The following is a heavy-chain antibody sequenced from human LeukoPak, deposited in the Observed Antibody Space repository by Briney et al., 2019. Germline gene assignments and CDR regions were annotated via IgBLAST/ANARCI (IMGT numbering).Heavy chain of an antibody. D-gene: IGHD3-10*01. CDR1: GFTVSSNY. CDR2: ISSSSSYI. Sequence: PGGSLRLSCAASGFTVSSNYMSWVRQAPGKGLEWASSISSSSSYIYYADSVKGRFTISRDNAKNSLYLQMNSLRAEDTAVYYCAREGVGYYGSGSYTRWGQGTLVTVSS. J-gene: IGHJ4*02. CDR3: AREGVGYYGSGSYTR. V-gene: IGHV3-21*01.